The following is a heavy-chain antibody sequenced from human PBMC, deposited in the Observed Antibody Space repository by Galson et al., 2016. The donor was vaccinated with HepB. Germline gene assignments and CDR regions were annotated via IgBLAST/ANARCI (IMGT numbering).Heavy chain of an antibody. V-gene: IGHV5-51*01. J-gene: IGHJ4*02. D-gene: IGHD1-26*01. CDR3: VRSPTSPTWSNSPYCDK. Sequence: QSGAEVKKPGESLKISCKGSGYTFTKYWIGWVRQMPGKGLEWMGIIFPGGSDTRYSPSFRGQVTISADTSISTAHLQGSSLKAPDTAVYYCVRSPTSPTWSNSPYCDKWGQGTLVAISS. CDR1: GYTFTKYW. CDR2: IFPGGSDT.